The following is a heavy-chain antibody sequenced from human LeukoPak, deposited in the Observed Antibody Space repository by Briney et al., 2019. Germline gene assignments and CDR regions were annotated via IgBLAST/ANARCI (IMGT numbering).Heavy chain of an antibody. CDR2: IYTSGST. D-gene: IGHD3-3*01. CDR3: ARAPLGGDFWCGSYYFDY. CDR1: GGSISSGSYY. Sequence: SETLSLTCTLSGGSISSGSYYWSWIRQPAGKGLEWIGRIYTSGSTNYNPSLKSRVTISVDTSKNQFSLKLSSVTAADTAVYYCARAPLGGDFWCGSYYFDYWGQGTLVTVSS. J-gene: IGHJ4*02. V-gene: IGHV4-61*02.